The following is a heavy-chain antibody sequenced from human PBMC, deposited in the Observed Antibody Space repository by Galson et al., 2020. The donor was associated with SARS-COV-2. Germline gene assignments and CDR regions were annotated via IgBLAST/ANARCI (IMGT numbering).Heavy chain of an antibody. V-gene: IGHV4-31*03. CDR1: GGSISSGGYY. Sequence: ETSETLSLTCTVSGGSISSGGYYWSWIRQPPGKGLEWIGYIYYSGSTYYNPSLKSRVTISVDTSKNQFSLKLSSVTAADTAVYYCASVSSSWTAEYFQHWGQGTLVTVSS. CDR3: ASVSSSWTAEYFQH. J-gene: IGHJ1*01. CDR2: IYYSGST. D-gene: IGHD6-13*01.